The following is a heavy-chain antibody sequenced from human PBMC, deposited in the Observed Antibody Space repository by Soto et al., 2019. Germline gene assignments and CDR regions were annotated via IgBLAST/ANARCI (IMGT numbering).Heavy chain of an antibody. CDR3: ARGVRAWELSEEIYYYYGMDV. CDR2: IIPIHGIT. CDR1: GYTFTSYA. Sequence: SVKVSCKASGYTFTSYAISWVRQAPGQGLEWMGRIIPIHGITNYAQKFQGRVTITADKSTSTAYMELSSLRSEDTAVYYCARGVRAWELSEEIYYYYGMDVWGQGTTVTVSS. V-gene: IGHV1-69*04. J-gene: IGHJ6*02. D-gene: IGHD1-26*01.